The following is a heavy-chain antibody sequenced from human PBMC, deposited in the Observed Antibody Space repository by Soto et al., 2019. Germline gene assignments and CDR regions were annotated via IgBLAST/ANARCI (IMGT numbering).Heavy chain of an antibody. D-gene: IGHD3-22*01. J-gene: IGHJ4*02. CDR1: GGSICSSSYY. CDR3: ARGRVYDSTPDY. CDR2: IYYSGST. Sequence: SETLSITCSVSGGSICSSSYYGGWIRQPPGKGLEWIGSIYYSGSTYYNPSLKSRVTISVDTSKNQFSLKLSSVTAADTAVYYCARGRVYDSTPDYWGQGTMVTVS. V-gene: IGHV4-39*01.